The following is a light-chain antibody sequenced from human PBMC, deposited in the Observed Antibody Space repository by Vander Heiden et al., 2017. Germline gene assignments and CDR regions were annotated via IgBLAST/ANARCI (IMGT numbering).Light chain of an antibody. CDR2: DVT. J-gene: IGLJ3*02. V-gene: IGLV2-11*01. CDR1: SSDVGAYDY. Sequence: HSALTQPRSVSGSPGQSVTIPCSGTSSDVGAYDYVSWYQQHPGKAPKLLIYDVTKWPSGVPDRFSGSKSGNTATLTISGLLTEDEADYYCCSYAGSYTWVFGGGTKVTVL. CDR3: CSYAGSYTWV.